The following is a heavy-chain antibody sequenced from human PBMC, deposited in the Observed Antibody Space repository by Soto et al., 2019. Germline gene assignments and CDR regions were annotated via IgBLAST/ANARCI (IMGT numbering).Heavy chain of an antibody. V-gene: IGHV3-23*01. J-gene: IGHJ6*02. D-gene: IGHD2-15*01. CDR2: ISGSGGST. CDR1: GFTFSSYA. CDR3: AKAVVPDSYYYYGMDV. Sequence: GGSLRLSCAASGFTFSSYAMSWVRQAPGKGLEWVSAISGSGGSTYYADSVKGRFTISRDNSKNTLYLQMNSLRAEDTAVYYCAKAVVPDSYYYYGMDVWGQGTTVTVSS.